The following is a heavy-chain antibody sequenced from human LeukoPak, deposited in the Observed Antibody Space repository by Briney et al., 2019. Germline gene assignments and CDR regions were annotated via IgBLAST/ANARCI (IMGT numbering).Heavy chain of an antibody. CDR2: IYFSGST. J-gene: IGHJ6*03. CDR3: ATLYSGSSLRGADYMDV. V-gene: IGHV4-39*01. Sequence: PSETLSLTCTVSGGSISSSSYYWGWIRQPPGKGLEWIGSIYFSGSTYYNPSLKSRVTISVDTSKNQFSLKLSSVTAADTAVYYCATLYSGSSLRGADYMDVWGKGTTVTVSS. CDR1: GGSISSSSYY. D-gene: IGHD1-26*01.